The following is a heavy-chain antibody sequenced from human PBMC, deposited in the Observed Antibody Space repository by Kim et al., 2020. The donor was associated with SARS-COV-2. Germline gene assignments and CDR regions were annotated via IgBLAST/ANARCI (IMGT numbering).Heavy chain of an antibody. V-gene: IGHV3-15*01. CDR2: IKSKTDGGTT. D-gene: IGHD5-18*01. J-gene: IGHJ6*02. Sequence: GGSLRLSCAASGFTFSNAWMSWVRQAPGKGLEWVGRIKSKTDGGTTDYAAPVKGRFTISRDDSKNTLYLQMNSLKTEDTAVYYCTTGSTAMVRYYYYYGMDVWGQGTTVTVSS. CDR1: GFTFSNAW. CDR3: TTGSTAMVRYYYYYGMDV.